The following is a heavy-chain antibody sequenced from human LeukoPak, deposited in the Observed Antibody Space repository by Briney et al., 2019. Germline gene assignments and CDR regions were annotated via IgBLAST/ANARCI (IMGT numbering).Heavy chain of an antibody. Sequence: ASVKVSCKASGGTFSSYAISWVRQAPGQGLEWMGGIIPIFGTANYAQKFQGRVTITTDESTSTAYMELRSLRSDDTAVYYCARVDRSDCSSTSCETAEYFQHWGQGTLVTVSS. CDR1: GGTFSSYA. D-gene: IGHD2-2*01. CDR3: ARVDRSDCSSTSCETAEYFQH. CDR2: IIPIFGTA. J-gene: IGHJ1*01. V-gene: IGHV1-69*05.